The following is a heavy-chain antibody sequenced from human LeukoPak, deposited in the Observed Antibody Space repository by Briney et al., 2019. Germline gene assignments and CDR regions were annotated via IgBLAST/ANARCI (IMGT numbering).Heavy chain of an antibody. V-gene: IGHV3-23*01. CDR3: AKASGYCSSTTSCYLYFDY. CDR1: GFTFSSYA. CDR2: INNSGGST. D-gene: IGHD2-2*01. J-gene: IGHJ4*02. Sequence: GGSLRLSCAASGFTFSSYAMSWVHQAPGKGLEWVSGINNSGGSTYYADSVKGRFTISRDNSKNTLYLQMNSLRDEDTAVYYCAKASGYCSSTTSCYLYFDYWGQGTLVTVSS.